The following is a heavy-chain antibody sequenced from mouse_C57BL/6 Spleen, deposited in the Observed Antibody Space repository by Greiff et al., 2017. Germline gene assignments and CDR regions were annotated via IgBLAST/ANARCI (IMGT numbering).Heavy chain of an antibody. CDR3: ARYYWYFDV. CDR2: LDPSDSYT. V-gene: IGHV1-50*01. CDR1: CYTFTSYW. J-gene: IGHJ1*03. Sequence: QVQLQQPGAELVKPGASVKLSCKASCYTFTSYWMPWVTPRPGQGLEWSGVLDPSDSYTNYYQKFKGKATLTVDTSSSTAYMQLSSLTSEDSAVYYCARYYWYFDVWGKGTTVTVSS.